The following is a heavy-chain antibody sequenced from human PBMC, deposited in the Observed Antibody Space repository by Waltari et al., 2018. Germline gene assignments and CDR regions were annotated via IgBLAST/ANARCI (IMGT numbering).Heavy chain of an antibody. CDR1: GGSISSYY. J-gene: IGHJ5*02. Sequence: QLQLQESGPGLVKPSETLSLTCTVSGGSISSYYWSWIRQPAGKGLEWIGRIYTSGSTNYNPSLKSRVTMSVDTSKNQFSLKLSSVTAADTAVYYCARAIVVVPAAYNWFDPWGQGTLVTVSS. CDR3: ARAIVVVPAAYNWFDP. V-gene: IGHV4-4*07. D-gene: IGHD2-2*01. CDR2: IYTSGST.